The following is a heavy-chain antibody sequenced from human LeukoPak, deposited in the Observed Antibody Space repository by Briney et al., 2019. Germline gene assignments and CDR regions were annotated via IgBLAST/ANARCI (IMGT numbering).Heavy chain of an antibody. V-gene: IGHV3-7*01. CDR3: ARAHQVGSTGTDWAFDI. CDR1: GFTFSGFW. J-gene: IGHJ3*02. CDR2: INSDGSEG. Sequence: GGSLRLSCAVSGFTFSGFWMSWSRQAPGKGLEWVASINSDGSEGYYADVVKGRFTISRDNAKNSLFLQMNSLRAEDTAVYYCARAHQVGSTGTDWAFDIWGQGTTVTVSS. D-gene: IGHD1-1*01.